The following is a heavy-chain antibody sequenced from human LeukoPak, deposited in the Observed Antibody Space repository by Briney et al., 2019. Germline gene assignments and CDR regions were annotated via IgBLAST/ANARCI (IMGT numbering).Heavy chain of an antibody. CDR2: ISGSGDST. Sequence: GGSLRLSCAASGFTFSSYAMSWVRQAPGKGLEWVSAISGSGDSTYYGDSVKGRFTISRNNSKNTLYLQMNSLRAEDTAVYYCAKTRPLDSSSWSHGDYWGQGTLVTVSS. D-gene: IGHD6-13*01. CDR1: GFTFSSYA. CDR3: AKTRPLDSSSWSHGDY. J-gene: IGHJ4*02. V-gene: IGHV3-23*01.